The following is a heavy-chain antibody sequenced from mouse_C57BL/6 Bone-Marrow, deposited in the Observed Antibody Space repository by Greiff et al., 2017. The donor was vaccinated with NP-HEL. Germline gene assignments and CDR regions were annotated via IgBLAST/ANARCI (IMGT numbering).Heavy chain of an antibody. CDR3: ARRQLRLPAWFAY. D-gene: IGHD3-2*02. V-gene: IGHV5-17*01. CDR1: GFTFSDYG. CDR2: ISSGSSTI. J-gene: IGHJ3*01. Sequence: EVQLVESGGGLVKPGGSLKLSCAASGFTFSDYGMHWVRQAPEKGLEWVAYISSGSSTIYYADTVKGRFTISRDNAKNTLFLQMTSLRSEDTAMYYCARRQLRLPAWFAYWGQGTLVTVSA.